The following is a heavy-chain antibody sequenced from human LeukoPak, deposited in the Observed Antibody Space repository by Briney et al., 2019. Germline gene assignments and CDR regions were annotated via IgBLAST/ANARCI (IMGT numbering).Heavy chain of an antibody. V-gene: IGHV3-48*01. CDR3: TRHPIAVTGLDAFEI. CDR2: ISSSSSTI. CDR1: GFTFSSYS. J-gene: IGHJ3*02. Sequence: PGGSLRLSCAASGFTFSSYSMNWVRQAPGKGLEWVSYISSSSSTIYYADSVKGRFTISRDNAKNSLYLEMNSLKTEDTAVYYCTRHPIAVTGLDAFEIWGQGTMVTVSS. D-gene: IGHD6-13*01.